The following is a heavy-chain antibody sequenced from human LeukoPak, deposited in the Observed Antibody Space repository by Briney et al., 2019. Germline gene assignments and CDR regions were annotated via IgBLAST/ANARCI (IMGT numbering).Heavy chain of an antibody. Sequence: ASVKVSCKASGYTFTSHGISWVRQAPGQGLEWMGWISAYNGNTNYAQKLQGRVTMTTDTSTSTAYMELRSLRSDDTAVYYCARAGAGYSGYDEGFDYWGQGTLVTVSS. V-gene: IGHV1-18*01. CDR2: ISAYNGNT. J-gene: IGHJ4*02. D-gene: IGHD5-12*01. CDR3: ARAGAGYSGYDEGFDY. CDR1: GYTFTSHG.